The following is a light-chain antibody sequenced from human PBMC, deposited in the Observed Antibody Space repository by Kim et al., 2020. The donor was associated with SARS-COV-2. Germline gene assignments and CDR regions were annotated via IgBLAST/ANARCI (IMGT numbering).Light chain of an antibody. Sequence: DIQMTQSPSTLSASVGDRVTITCRASQSISTWLAWYQQKPGKAPQLLIQDASSLQSGVPSRFSGSGSGTEFTLTISSLQPDDFATYYCQQYNSYSHTFGQGTKLGI. CDR1: QSISTW. CDR2: DAS. V-gene: IGKV1-5*01. J-gene: IGKJ2*01. CDR3: QQYNSYSHT.